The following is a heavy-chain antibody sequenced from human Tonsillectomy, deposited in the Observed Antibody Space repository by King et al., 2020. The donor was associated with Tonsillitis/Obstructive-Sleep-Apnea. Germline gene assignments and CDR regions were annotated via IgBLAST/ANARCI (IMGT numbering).Heavy chain of an antibody. D-gene: IGHD3-22*01. CDR1: RFTFSSSA. V-gene: IGHV3-30*04. Sequence: VQLVESGGGVVQPGRSLRLSCAASRFTFSSSAMHWVRQAPGKGLEWVAVISSDGNNEYYADSVKGRITISGDNSKNTLYLQMNSLRVEDTALYYCARAVSSGWYRLYYYDDMNVWGQGTTVTVSS. J-gene: IGHJ6*02. CDR3: ARAVSSGWYRLYYYDDMNV. CDR2: ISSDGNNE.